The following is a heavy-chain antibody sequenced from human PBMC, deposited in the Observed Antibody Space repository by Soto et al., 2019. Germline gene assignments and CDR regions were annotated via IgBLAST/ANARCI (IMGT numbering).Heavy chain of an antibody. Sequence: PSETLSLTCAVSGGSISSSNWWSWVRQPPGKGLEWIGEIYHSGSTIYNPSLQSRVTLSVDKSKNEFSLKMSSVTAADTAVYYCARVLGLPPIAADMRGQVTMVTLSS. D-gene: IGHD2-15*01. CDR2: IYHSGST. J-gene: IGHJ3*02. CDR1: GGSISSSNW. V-gene: IGHV4-4*02. CDR3: ARVLGLPPIAADM.